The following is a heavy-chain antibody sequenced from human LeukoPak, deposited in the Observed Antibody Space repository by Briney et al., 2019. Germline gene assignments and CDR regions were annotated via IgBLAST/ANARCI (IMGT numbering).Heavy chain of an antibody. CDR2: ISSSGSTI. CDR3: AREEYSSSSADY. V-gene: IGHV3-11*01. CDR1: GFTFSDYY. J-gene: IGHJ4*02. Sequence: GGSLRLSCAASGFTFSDYYMSWIRQAPGKGLEWVSYISSSGSTIYYADSVKGRFTTSRDNAKNSLYLQMNSLRAEDTAVYYCAREEYSSSSADYWGQGTLVTVSS. D-gene: IGHD6-6*01.